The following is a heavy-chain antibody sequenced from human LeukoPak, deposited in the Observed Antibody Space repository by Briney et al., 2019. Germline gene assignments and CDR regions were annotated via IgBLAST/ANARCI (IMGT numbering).Heavy chain of an antibody. V-gene: IGHV3-21*04. Sequence: GALILSCAASGFTFSSYSMNWVRQAPGKGLEWVSSISSSSSYIYYADSVKGRFTISRDNAKNSLYLQMNSLRAEDTALYYCARNVGSGYYYYFDYWGQGTLVTVSS. J-gene: IGHJ4*02. CDR2: ISSSSSYI. D-gene: IGHD3-22*01. CDR1: GFTFSSYS. CDR3: ARNVGSGYYYYFDY.